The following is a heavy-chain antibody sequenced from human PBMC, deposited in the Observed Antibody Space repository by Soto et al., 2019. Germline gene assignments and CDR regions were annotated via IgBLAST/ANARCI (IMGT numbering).Heavy chain of an antibody. CDR3: ATPGLGTGRYFVPD. Sequence: EVQLLDSGGGLVQPGGSLRLSCVASGFTSSSCAMRWVRQAPGKGLEWVSGISASGGSTYYADSVKGRFTISRDNSKNTLYLQMNSLRAEDTAVYYCATPGLGTGRYFVPDGGQGTLVTVSS. D-gene: IGHD2-8*02. V-gene: IGHV3-23*01. CDR2: ISASGGST. J-gene: IGHJ4*02. CDR1: GFTSSSCA.